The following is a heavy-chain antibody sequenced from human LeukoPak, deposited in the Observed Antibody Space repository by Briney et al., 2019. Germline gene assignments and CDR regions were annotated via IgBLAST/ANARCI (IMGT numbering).Heavy chain of an antibody. D-gene: IGHD2-21*02. J-gene: IGHJ3*02. CDR3: ARDDCDI. Sequence: PGRSLSLSCAASGFTFSSYAMHWARQAPGKGLEWVAVISYDGSNKYYADSVKGRFTISRDNTKNTLYLQMNSLRAEDTAVYYCARDDCDIWGQGTMVTVSS. V-gene: IGHV3-30-3*01. CDR2: ISYDGSNK. CDR1: GFTFSSYA.